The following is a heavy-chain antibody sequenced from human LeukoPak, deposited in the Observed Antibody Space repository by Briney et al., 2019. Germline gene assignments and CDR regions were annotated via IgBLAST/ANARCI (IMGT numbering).Heavy chain of an antibody. Sequence: GRSLRLSCAGSGFIFNNYAMHWVRQPPGEGLEWVSGISWNSGSIDYADSVKGRFTISRDNAKNSLYLQMNSLRVEDTAFYYCAKDNRRHYTSGPNPDSLHWGQGALVTVSS. J-gene: IGHJ4*02. CDR2: ISWNSGSI. V-gene: IGHV3-9*01. CDR1: GFIFNNYA. CDR3: AKDNRRHYTSGPNPDSLH. D-gene: IGHD6-19*01.